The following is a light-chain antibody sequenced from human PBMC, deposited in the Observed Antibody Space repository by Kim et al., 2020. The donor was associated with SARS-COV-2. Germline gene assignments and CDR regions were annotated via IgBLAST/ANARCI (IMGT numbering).Light chain of an antibody. J-gene: IGKJ2*01. CDR1: QSISTY. CDR3: QQSYSAPYT. CDR2: DAS. V-gene: IGKV1-39*01. Sequence: DIQMTQSPPSLSASVGARVTITCRARQSISTYLNWYQQKPGKAPKLLVYDASRLQSGVPSRFSGSGSGTGFTLTISSLQPEDCATYYCQQSYSAPYTFGQGTKLEIK.